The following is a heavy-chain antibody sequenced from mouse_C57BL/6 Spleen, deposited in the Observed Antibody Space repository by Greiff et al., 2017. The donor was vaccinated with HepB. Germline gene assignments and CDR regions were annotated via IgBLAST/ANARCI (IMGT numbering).Heavy chain of an antibody. V-gene: IGHV5-4*03. CDR2: ISDGGSYT. D-gene: IGHD2-3*01. Sequence: DVKLVESEGGLVKPGGSLKLSCAASGFTFSSYAMSWVRQTPEKRLEWVATISDGGSYTYYPDNVKGRFTISRDNAKNNLYLQMSHLKSEDTAMYYCARGWLLRGFAYWGQGTLVTVSA. CDR3: ARGWLLRGFAY. J-gene: IGHJ3*01. CDR1: GFTFSSYA.